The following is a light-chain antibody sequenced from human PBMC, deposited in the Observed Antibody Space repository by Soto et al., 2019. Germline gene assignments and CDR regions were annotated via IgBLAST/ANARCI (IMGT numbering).Light chain of an antibody. J-gene: IGLJ2*01. CDR3: CSYAGRDNFRV. Sequence: QSALTQPRSVSGSPGQSVTISCTGTSSDVGGYDFVSWYQQHPDKVPKLMIYDVSKRPSGVPDRFSGSKSGNTASLTISGLQAEDEADYDCCSYAGRDNFRVFGGGTKLTVL. CDR1: SSDVGGYDF. CDR2: DVS. V-gene: IGLV2-11*01.